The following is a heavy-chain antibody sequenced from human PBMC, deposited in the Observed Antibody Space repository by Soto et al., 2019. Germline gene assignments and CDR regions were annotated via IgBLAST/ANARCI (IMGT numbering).Heavy chain of an antibody. CDR1: GFPFRSYG. D-gene: IGHD6-19*01. CDR3: ACGWYYFDY. CDR2: ISHDDDKK. J-gene: IGHJ4*02. Sequence: QVQLVESGGGVVQPGRSLTLSCAASGFPFRSYGMHWVRQAPGKGLEWVSVISHDDDKKYYADSVKGRFTISRDNSKNTLYLQMNSLSPEDTAVYYCACGWYYFDYRGQGTQVIVSS. V-gene: IGHV3-30*03.